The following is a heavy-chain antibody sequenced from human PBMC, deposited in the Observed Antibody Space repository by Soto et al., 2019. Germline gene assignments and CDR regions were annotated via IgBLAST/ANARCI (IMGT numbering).Heavy chain of an antibody. CDR1: ADSVSSNSAP. CDR2: TYYSSKWYN. J-gene: IGHJ6*02. CDR3: ARAHRTNAYYYGSGSYYGLYYYYGMDV. Sequence: PSQTLSLTCAISADSVSSNSAPWNWIRQSPSSGLEWPARTYYSSKWYNDYAVSVKSRITINPDTSKNQFSLQLNSVTPEDTAVYYCARAHRTNAYYYGSGSYYGLYYYYGMDVWGQGTTVTVSS. D-gene: IGHD3-10*01. V-gene: IGHV6-1*01.